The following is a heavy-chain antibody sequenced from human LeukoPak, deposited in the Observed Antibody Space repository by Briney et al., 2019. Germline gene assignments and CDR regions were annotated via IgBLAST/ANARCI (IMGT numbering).Heavy chain of an antibody. Sequence: GESLRISCKGSGYSFTSYWISWVRQMPGKGLEWMGWVDPSDPNDSYTNYGPSFQGHVTISVDKSITTAYLQWSSLRASDTAMYYCARHWRPDWFQDYWGQGTLVTVSS. J-gene: IGHJ4*02. CDR1: GYSFTSYW. V-gene: IGHV5-10-1*01. D-gene: IGHD3-9*01. CDR2: VDPSDPNDSYT. CDR3: ARHWRPDWFQDY.